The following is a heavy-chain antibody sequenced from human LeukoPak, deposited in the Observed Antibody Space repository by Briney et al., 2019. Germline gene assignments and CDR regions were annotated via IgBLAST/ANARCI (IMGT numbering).Heavy chain of an antibody. CDR2: INHSGST. Sequence: SETLSLTCAVYGGSFSDYYWSWIRQSPGKGLEWIGEINHSGSTNYNPSLKSRVTISVDTSKNQFSLKLSSVTAADTAVYYCARRPLDRGSGSFSGGRQGLFDYWGQGTLVTVSS. CDR1: GGSFSDYY. D-gene: IGHD6-13*01. CDR3: ARRPLDRGSGSFSGGRQGLFDY. J-gene: IGHJ4*02. V-gene: IGHV4-34*01.